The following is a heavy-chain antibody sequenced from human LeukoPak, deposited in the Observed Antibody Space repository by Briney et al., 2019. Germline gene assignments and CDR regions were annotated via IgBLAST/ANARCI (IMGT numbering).Heavy chain of an antibody. CDR1: GYSFTSYW. D-gene: IGHD3-10*01. J-gene: IGHJ6*02. Sequence: GESLKISCKGSGYSFTSYWIGWVRQMPGKGLEWMGIIYPGDSDTRYSPSFQGQVTISADKSISTAYLQWSSLKASDTAMYYCARQMVRGAKPPYYYYGMDVWGQGTTVTVSS. CDR2: IYPGDSDT. CDR3: ARQMVRGAKPPYYYYGMDV. V-gene: IGHV5-51*01.